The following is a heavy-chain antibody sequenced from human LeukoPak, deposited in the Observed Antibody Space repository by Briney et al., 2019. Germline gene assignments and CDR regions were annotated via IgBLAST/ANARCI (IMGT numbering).Heavy chain of an antibody. D-gene: IGHD3-10*01. CDR3: ARLVLGDYFDY. V-gene: IGHV4-59*01. CDR1: GGSISSYY. J-gene: IGHJ4*02. CDR2: IYYSGST. Sequence: SETLSLTCTVSGGSISSYYWSWIRQPPGKGLEWIGYIYYSGSTNYNPSLKSRVTISVDTSKNQFSLKLSSVTAADTAVYYCARLVLGDYFDYWGRGTLVTVSS.